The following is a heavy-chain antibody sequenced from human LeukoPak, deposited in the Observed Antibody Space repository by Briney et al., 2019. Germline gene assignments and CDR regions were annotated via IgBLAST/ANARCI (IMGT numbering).Heavy chain of an antibody. CDR1: GGSFSGYY. Sequence: PSETLSLTCAVYGGSFSGYYWSWIRQPPGKGLEWIGEINHSGSTNYNPSLKSRVTISADTSKNQFSLKLSRLRSDDTAVYYCARDQIAAAGFDYWGQGTLVTVSS. J-gene: IGHJ4*02. V-gene: IGHV4-34*01. D-gene: IGHD6-13*01. CDR3: ARDQIAAAGFDY. CDR2: INHSGST.